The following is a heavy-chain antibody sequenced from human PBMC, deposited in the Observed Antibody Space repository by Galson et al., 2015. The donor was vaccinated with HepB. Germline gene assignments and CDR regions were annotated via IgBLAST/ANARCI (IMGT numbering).Heavy chain of an antibody. CDR2: IWYDGSNK. J-gene: IGHJ4*02. CDR1: GFPFSSYG. D-gene: IGHD6-19*01. CDR3: ARDQLTGQWLVLDY. Sequence: SLRLSCAASGFPFSSYGMHWVRQAPGKGLEWVAVIWYDGSNKYYADSVKGRFTISRDNSKNTLYLQMNSLRAEDTAVYYCARDQLTGQWLVLDYWGQGTLVTVSS. V-gene: IGHV3-33*01.